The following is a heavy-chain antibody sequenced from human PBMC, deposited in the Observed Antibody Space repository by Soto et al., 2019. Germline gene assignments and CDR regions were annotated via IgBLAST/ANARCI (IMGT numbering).Heavy chain of an antibody. CDR2: ISYDGSNK. Sequence: QVQLVESGGGVVQPGRSLRLSCAASGFTFSSYGMHWVRQAPGKGLEWVAVISYDGSNKYYADSVKGRFTISRDNSKNXLYLQMNSLRAEDTAVYYCAKQGGNCISTSCYFDYWGQGTLVTVSS. V-gene: IGHV3-30*18. D-gene: IGHD2-2*01. CDR1: GFTFSSYG. CDR3: AKQGGNCISTSCYFDY. J-gene: IGHJ4*02.